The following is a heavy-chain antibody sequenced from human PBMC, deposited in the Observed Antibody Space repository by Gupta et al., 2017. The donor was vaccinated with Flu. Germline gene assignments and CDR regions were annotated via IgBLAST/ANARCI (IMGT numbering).Heavy chain of an antibody. D-gene: IGHD3-22*01. J-gene: IGHJ4*02. V-gene: IGHV4-34*01. CDR3: ARGPSRRTYYYDSSGYFDY. Sequence: QVQLQQWGAGLLKPSETLSLTCAVYGGSFSGYYWSWIRQPPGKGLEWIGEINHSGSTNYNPSLKSRVTISVDTSKNQFSLKLSSVTAADTAVYYCARGPSRRTYYYDSSGYFDYWGQGTLVTVSS. CDR2: INHSGST. CDR1: GGSFSGYY.